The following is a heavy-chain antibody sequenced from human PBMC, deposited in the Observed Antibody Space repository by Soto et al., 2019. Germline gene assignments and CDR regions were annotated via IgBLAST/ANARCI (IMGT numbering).Heavy chain of an antibody. Sequence: ASVKVSCKASGYTFTSYGISWVRQAPGQGLEWMGWISAYNGNTNYAQKLQGRVTMTTDTSTSTAYMELRSLRSDDTAVYYCARVGFCTVTYYYYYGMAVWGQGTTVTVSS. CDR2: ISAYNGNT. CDR1: GYTFTSYG. D-gene: IGHD4-17*01. CDR3: ARVGFCTVTYYYYYGMAV. J-gene: IGHJ6*02. V-gene: IGHV1-18*01.